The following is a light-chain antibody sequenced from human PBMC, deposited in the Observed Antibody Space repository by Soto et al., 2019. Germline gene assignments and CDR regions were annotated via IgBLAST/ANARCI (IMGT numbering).Light chain of an antibody. CDR2: GAS. Sequence: IVMTPSPATVSGSPGERVTLSCRASQSVSGNVAWYHQKPGQPPRLLVYGASTTATDIPARFFGSGSETDFTLTITRLQSEDFGIYYCQQFNSWPRTFGQVTKVEIK. J-gene: IGKJ1*01. CDR1: QSVSGN. CDR3: QQFNSWPRT. V-gene: IGKV3-15*01.